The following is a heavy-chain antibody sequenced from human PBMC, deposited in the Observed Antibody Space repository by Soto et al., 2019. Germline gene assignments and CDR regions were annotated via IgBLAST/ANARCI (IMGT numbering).Heavy chain of an antibody. Sequence: TSETLSLTCTVSGVSISSSSYYWGWIRKPPGKGLEWIGSIYYSGSTYYNPSLKSRVTISVDTSKNQFSLKLSSVTAADTAVYYCAAHLYDFWSGPDAFDIWGQGTMVTVSS. D-gene: IGHD3-3*01. J-gene: IGHJ3*02. CDR3: AAHLYDFWSGPDAFDI. CDR1: GVSISSSSYY. CDR2: IYYSGST. V-gene: IGHV4-39*01.